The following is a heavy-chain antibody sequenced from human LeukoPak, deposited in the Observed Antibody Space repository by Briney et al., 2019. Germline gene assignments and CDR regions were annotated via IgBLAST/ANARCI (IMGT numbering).Heavy chain of an antibody. CDR2: IYYSGST. D-gene: IGHD4-17*01. V-gene: IGHV4-31*03. CDR1: GGSISSGGYY. Sequence: PSETLSLTCTVSGGSISSGGYYWSWIRQHPGKGLEWIGYIYYSGSTYYNPSLRSRVTISIDTSKNQFSLKLSSVTAADTAVYYCARSDDYGDYGFDYWGQGTLVTVSS. CDR3: ARSDDYGDYGFDY. J-gene: IGHJ4*02.